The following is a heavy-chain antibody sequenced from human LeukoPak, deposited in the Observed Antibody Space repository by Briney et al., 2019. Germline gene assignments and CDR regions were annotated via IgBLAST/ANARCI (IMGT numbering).Heavy chain of an antibody. CDR3: AKDSGYYDILTGYYKAPLDY. Sequence: GGSLRLSCAASGFTFSSYAMSWVRQAPGKGLEWVSAISGSGGSTYYADSVKGRFTISRDNSKNTLYLQMNSLRAEDTAVYYCAKDSGYYDILTGYYKAPLDYWGQGTLVTVSS. J-gene: IGHJ4*02. D-gene: IGHD3-9*01. CDR2: ISGSGGST. CDR1: GFTFSSYA. V-gene: IGHV3-23*01.